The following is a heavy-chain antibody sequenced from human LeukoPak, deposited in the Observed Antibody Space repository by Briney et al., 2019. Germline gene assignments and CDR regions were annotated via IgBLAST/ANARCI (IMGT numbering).Heavy chain of an antibody. J-gene: IGHJ4*02. CDR1: GYSISSGYY. D-gene: IGHD4-23*01. V-gene: IGHV4-38-2*02. CDR3: ASALTHPYYFDY. CDR2: IYHSGST. Sequence: SETLSLTCTVSGYSISSGYYWGWIRQPPGKGLEWIGSIYHSGSTYYNPSLKSRVTISVDTSKNQFSLKLSSVTAADTAVYYCASALTHPYYFDYWGQGTLVTVSS.